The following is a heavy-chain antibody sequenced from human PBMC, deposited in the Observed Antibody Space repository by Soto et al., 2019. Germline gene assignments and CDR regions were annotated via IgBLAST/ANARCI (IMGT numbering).Heavy chain of an antibody. Sequence: GASVKVSCKASGYTLTGYYMHWVRQAPGQGLEWMGWVNPNSGGTNYAQKFQGWVTMTRDTSISTAYMELSRLRSDDTAVYYCATTRRYYYDTSGPDAFDIWGQGTMVTVSS. D-gene: IGHD3-22*01. V-gene: IGHV1-2*04. CDR3: ATTRRYYYDTSGPDAFDI. CDR1: GYTLTGYY. J-gene: IGHJ3*02. CDR2: VNPNSGGT.